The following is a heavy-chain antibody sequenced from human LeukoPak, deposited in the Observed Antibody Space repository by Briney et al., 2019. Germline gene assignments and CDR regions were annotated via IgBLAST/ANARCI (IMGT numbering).Heavy chain of an antibody. Sequence: GGSLRLSCGASGFTFSNYGMHWVRQAPGEGLEWVAVIWYDGSNENYADSVKGRFTISRDNSKNTLYLQMNSLRAEDTAVYYCAREGSWGTSLAQNWFDPWGQGTLVIVSS. V-gene: IGHV3-33*01. J-gene: IGHJ5*02. D-gene: IGHD1-1*01. CDR3: AREGSWGTSLAQNWFDP. CDR1: GFTFSNYG. CDR2: IWYDGSNE.